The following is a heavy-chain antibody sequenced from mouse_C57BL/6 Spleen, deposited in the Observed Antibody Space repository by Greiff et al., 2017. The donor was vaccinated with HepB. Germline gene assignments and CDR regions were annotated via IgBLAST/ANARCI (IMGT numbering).Heavy chain of an antibody. CDR2: IDPETGGT. Sequence: VQLQQSGAELVRPGASVTLSCKASGYTFTDYEMHWVKQTPVHGLEWIGAIDPETGGTAYNQKFKGKAILTADKSSSTAYMELRSLTSEDSAVYYCTRAENYSNLWAMDYWGQGTSVTVSS. J-gene: IGHJ4*01. CDR3: TRAENYSNLWAMDY. V-gene: IGHV1-15*01. CDR1: GYTFTDYE. D-gene: IGHD2-5*01.